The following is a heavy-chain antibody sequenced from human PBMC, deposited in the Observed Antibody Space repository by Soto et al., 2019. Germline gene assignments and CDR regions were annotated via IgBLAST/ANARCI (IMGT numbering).Heavy chain of an antibody. CDR2: MSASNGNT. CDR3: ASEPIYYNDGSGYYPLGY. V-gene: IGHV1-18*04. D-gene: IGHD3-22*01. Sequence: ASLKVSWRASGYTFTDNYRQWVRQAPGQGLECVGWMSASNGNTHYSQKFQGRVTMTIDTSTSTAYMELRSLTSGDTAVYYCASEPIYYNDGSGYYPLGYWGQGTLVTGSS. J-gene: IGHJ4*02. CDR1: GYTFTDNY.